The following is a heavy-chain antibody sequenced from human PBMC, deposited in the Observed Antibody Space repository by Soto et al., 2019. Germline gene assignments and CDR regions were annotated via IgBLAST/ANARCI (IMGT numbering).Heavy chain of an antibody. CDR2: INHSGST. D-gene: IGHD4-17*01. Sequence: PSETLSLTCAVYGGSFSCYYWSWLRQPPGKGLEWIGEINHSGSTNYNPSLKSRVTISVDTSKNQFSLKLSSVTGGDTVVYYCARVGGTTVTTLYYYGMDVWGQGPTVTVSS. CDR3: ARVGGTTVTTLYYYGMDV. J-gene: IGHJ6*02. V-gene: IGHV4-34*01. CDR1: GGSFSCYY.